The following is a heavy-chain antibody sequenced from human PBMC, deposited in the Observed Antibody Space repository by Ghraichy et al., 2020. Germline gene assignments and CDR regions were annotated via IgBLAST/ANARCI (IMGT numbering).Heavy chain of an antibody. V-gene: IGHV1-2*02. CDR1: GYTFTGYY. J-gene: IGHJ4*02. CDR3: ARELVVVVAATPRGLGY. CDR2: INPNSGGT. Sequence: ASVKVSRKASGYTFTGYYMHWVRQAPGQGLEWMGWINPNSGGTNYAQKFQGRVTMTRDTSISTAYMELSRLRSDDTAVYYCARELVVVVAATPRGLGYWGQGTLVTVSS. D-gene: IGHD2-15*01.